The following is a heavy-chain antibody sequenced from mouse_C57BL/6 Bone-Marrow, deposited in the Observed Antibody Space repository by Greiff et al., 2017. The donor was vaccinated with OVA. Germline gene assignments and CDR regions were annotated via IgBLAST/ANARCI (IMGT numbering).Heavy chain of an antibody. J-gene: IGHJ4*01. CDR2: INPNNGGT. Sequence: VQLQQSGPELVKPGASVKISCKASGYTFTDYYMNWVKQSHGKSLEWIGDINPNNGGTSYNQKFKGKATLTVDKSSSTAYMELRSLTSEDSAVYYCARWEGLLYAMDYWGQGTSVTVSS. CDR1: GYTFTDYY. CDR3: ARWEGLLYAMDY. D-gene: IGHD2-3*01. V-gene: IGHV1-26*01.